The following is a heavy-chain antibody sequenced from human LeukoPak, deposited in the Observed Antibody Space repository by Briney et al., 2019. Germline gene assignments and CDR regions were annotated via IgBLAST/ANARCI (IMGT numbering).Heavy chain of an antibody. D-gene: IGHD6-6*01. CDR1: GFSFSTYG. V-gene: IGHV3-30*02. Sequence: GGSLRLSCAASGFSFSTYGMHWVRQAPGKGLEWVAFIRYDGSNKFHADSVKGRFTISRDNSKNTLYLQMNSLRGEDTAVYYCAKGEYSSSSQVFDYWGQGTLVTVSS. CDR3: AKGEYSSSSQVFDY. CDR2: IRYDGSNK. J-gene: IGHJ4*02.